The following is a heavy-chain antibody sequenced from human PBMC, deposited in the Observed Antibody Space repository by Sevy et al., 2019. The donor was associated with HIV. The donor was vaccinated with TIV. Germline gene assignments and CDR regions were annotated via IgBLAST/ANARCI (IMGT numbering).Heavy chain of an antibody. CDR2: ISGSGGST. V-gene: IGHV3-23*01. Sequence: GGSLRLSCAASGFTFSACAMSWVRQAPGKGLEWVSGISGSGGSTYYADSVQGRFTISRDNSKNILYLQMNNLRAEDTAVYYCVKDRGTLVRGNIVDPWGQGTLVTVSS. D-gene: IGHD3-10*01. CDR3: VKDRGTLVRGNIVDP. J-gene: IGHJ5*02. CDR1: GFTFSACA.